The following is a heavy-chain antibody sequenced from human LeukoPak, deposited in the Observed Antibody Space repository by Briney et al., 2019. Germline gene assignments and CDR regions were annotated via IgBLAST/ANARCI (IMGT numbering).Heavy chain of an antibody. V-gene: IGHV1-18*01. CDR1: GYTFTRYG. J-gene: IGHJ4*02. CDR3: AREAVAGELDY. Sequence: ASVKVSCKASGYTFTRYGISWVRQAPGQGLEWMGWISAYNGDTNYAQKLQGRVTMTTHTSTSTAYMELKSLGSDDTAVYYCAREAVAGELDYWGRGTLVTSPQ. CDR2: ISAYNGDT. D-gene: IGHD6-19*01.